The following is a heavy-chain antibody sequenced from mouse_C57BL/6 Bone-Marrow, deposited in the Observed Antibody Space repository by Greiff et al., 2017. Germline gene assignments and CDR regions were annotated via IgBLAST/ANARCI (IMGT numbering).Heavy chain of an antibody. J-gene: IGHJ1*03. Sequence: VQLQQSGPELVKPGASVKLSCKASGYTFTSYDINWVKQRPGQGLEWIGWLYPRDGSTKYNEKLKGKATLTVDTSSSTAYMGLHSLTSEDSAVYFCARLECDGSGGDWYFDVWGTGTTVTVSS. CDR3: ARLECDGSGGDWYFDV. CDR1: GYTFTSYD. V-gene: IGHV1-85*01. CDR2: LYPRDGST. D-gene: IGHD1-1*01.